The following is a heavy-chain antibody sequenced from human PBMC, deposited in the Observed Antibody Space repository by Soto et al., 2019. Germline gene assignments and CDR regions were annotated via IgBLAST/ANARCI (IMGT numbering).Heavy chain of an antibody. Sequence: EVQLLESGGGLIQPGGSLRLSCAASGFTFSSFAMQWVRQAPGKGLEWVSAITGSGGSIYYADSVKGRFTISRDKSRDTLYLQMSSLRADDTAIYYCVKGAGGGVIHNSFDIWGQGTLVTVSS. V-gene: IGHV3-23*01. J-gene: IGHJ4*02. CDR2: ITGSGGSI. CDR3: VKGAGGGVIHNSFDI. D-gene: IGHD3-16*02. CDR1: GFTFSSFA.